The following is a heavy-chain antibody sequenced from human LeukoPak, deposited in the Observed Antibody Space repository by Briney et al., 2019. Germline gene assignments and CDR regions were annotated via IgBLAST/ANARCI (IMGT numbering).Heavy chain of an antibody. Sequence: ASVKVSCKASGYTFTSYYMHWVRQAPGQGLEWMGIINPSGGSTSYAQKFQGRVTMTRDMSTSTVYMELSSLRFEDTAVYYCARDYHYDSSGYYVFDYWGQGTLVTVSS. CDR1: GYTFTSYY. D-gene: IGHD3-22*01. CDR3: ARDYHYDSSGYYVFDY. J-gene: IGHJ4*02. V-gene: IGHV1-46*01. CDR2: INPSGGST.